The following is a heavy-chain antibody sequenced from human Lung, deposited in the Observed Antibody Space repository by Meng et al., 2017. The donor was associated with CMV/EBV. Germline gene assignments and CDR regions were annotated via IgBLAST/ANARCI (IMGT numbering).Heavy chain of an antibody. V-gene: IGHV4-31*03. Sequence: PLQESCPGRVKPSQTLSLPSTVSGGSISSVGYYWSWIRQHPGKGLEWIGYIHSSGSTYYNPSLRSRLTISVDTSKNQFSLKLSSVTAADTAVYYCARASYGSGSPLGESWFDPWGQGTLVTVSS. J-gene: IGHJ5*02. D-gene: IGHD3-10*01. CDR3: ARASYGSGSPLGESWFDP. CDR2: IHSSGST. CDR1: GGSISSVGYY.